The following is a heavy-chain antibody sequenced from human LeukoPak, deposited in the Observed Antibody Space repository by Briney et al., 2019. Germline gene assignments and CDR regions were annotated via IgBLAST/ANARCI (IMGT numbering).Heavy chain of an antibody. CDR3: ANDLGCSCLDLDP. CDR2: INHSGSS. V-gene: IGHV4-34*01. J-gene: IGHJ5*02. CDR1: GGSFSGYY. Sequence: PSETLSLTCAVYGGSFSGYYWSWIRQPPGKGLEWIGEINHSGSSNYNPSLKSRVPISVDTSKTQFSLSLASVTAADAAVYYSANDLGCSCLDLDPWGQGTPVTVSS. D-gene: IGHD3-3*01.